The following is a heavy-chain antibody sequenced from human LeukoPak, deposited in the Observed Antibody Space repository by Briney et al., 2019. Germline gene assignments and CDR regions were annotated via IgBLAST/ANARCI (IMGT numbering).Heavy chain of an antibody. CDR1: GFTFSSYA. CDR2: ISYDGSNK. CDR3: ARDSYGMDV. Sequence: GRSLRLSCAASGFTFSSYAMHWVRQAPGRGLEWVAVISYDGSNKYYADSVKGRFTISRDNSKNTLYLQMNSLRAEDTAVYYCARDSYGMDVWGQGTTVTVSS. J-gene: IGHJ6*02. V-gene: IGHV3-30-3*01.